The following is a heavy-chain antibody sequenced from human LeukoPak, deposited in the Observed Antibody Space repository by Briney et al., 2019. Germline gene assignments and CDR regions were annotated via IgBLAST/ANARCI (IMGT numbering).Heavy chain of an antibody. V-gene: IGHV3-48*01. CDR2: ISSSSSTI. D-gene: IGHD5-12*01. CDR3: AKGRYSGTFDY. Sequence: GGSLRLSCAASGFTFSSYSMNWVRLAPGKGLEWVSYISSSSSTIYYADSVKGRFTISRDNSKNTLYLQMNSLRAEDTAVYYCAKGRYSGTFDYWGQGTLVTVSS. CDR1: GFTFSSYS. J-gene: IGHJ4*02.